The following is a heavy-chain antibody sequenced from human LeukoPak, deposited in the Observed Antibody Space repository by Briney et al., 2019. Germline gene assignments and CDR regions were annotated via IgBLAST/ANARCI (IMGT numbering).Heavy chain of an antibody. Sequence: GGSLRLSCAASGFTFSTYAMSWVRQIPGKGLEWVSAISGSDDGTYYADSVKGRFTISRDNSKNTLYLQMNSLRAEDTAVYYCAEAKLNYYDSSGPAGAFDIWGQGTMVTVSS. J-gene: IGHJ3*02. CDR1: GFTFSTYA. D-gene: IGHD3-22*01. V-gene: IGHV3-23*01. CDR3: AEAKLNYYDSSGPAGAFDI. CDR2: ISGSDDGT.